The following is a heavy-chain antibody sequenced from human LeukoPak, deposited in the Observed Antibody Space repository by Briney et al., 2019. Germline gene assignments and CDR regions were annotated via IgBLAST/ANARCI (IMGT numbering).Heavy chain of an antibody. Sequence: ASVKVSCKASNYTFSDYTINWVRQAPGQGLEWMGWISPKNGDTNPAQRFQGRVTTTTETSTTTAYMDLRNLTSDDTAVYFCARGPLYGDYYCDFWGQGTLVTVSS. CDR1: NYTFSDYT. CDR2: ISPKNGDT. V-gene: IGHV1-18*01. CDR3: ARGPLYGDYYCDF. J-gene: IGHJ4*02. D-gene: IGHD4-17*01.